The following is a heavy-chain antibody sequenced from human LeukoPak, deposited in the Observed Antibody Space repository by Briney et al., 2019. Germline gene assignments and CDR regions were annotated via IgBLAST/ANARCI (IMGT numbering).Heavy chain of an antibody. D-gene: IGHD3-10*01. J-gene: IGHJ4*02. V-gene: IGHV3-43*01. CDR1: GFTFDDYT. CDR2: ISWDGGST. Sequence: GGSLRLSCAASGFTFDDYTMHWVRQAPGKGLEWVSLISWDGGSTYYADSVKGRFTISRDNSKNSLYLQMNSLRTEDTALYYCAKDRGSGSYYQRIFDYWGQGTLVTVSS. CDR3: AKDRGSGSYYQRIFDY.